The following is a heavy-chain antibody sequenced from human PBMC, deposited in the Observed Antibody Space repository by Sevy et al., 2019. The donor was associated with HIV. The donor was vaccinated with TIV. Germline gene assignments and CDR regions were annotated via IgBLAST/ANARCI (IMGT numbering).Heavy chain of an antibody. D-gene: IGHD6-19*01. CDR2: IYYGGST. CDR1: DVSISSGTNY. J-gene: IGHJ3*01. V-gene: IGHV4-39*01. CDR3: ARQRGGWYEYDASDV. Sequence: SETLSLTCTVSDVSISSGTNYWGWIRQPPGKGLEWIGSIYYGGSTYYNPSPKSRVTVSADTSTNQFSLKLTSVTVADTAVYYCARQRGGWYEYDASDVWGQGTMVTVSS.